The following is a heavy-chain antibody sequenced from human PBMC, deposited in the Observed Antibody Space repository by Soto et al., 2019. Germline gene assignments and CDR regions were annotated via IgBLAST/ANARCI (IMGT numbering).Heavy chain of an antibody. V-gene: IGHV1-18*01. CDR1: GYGFTAYG. J-gene: IGHJ4*02. Sequence: QVQLVQSGAEVKKPGASVKVSCKTSGYGFTAYGITWVRQAPGQGFEWMGRTTTYNGNTKYAQKVQGRGTMTTDTSTSTAYMELRSLRFDDTAVYYCARDNGQWLVGWGQGTLVTVSS. D-gene: IGHD6-19*01. CDR3: ARDNGQWLVG. CDR2: TTTYNGNT.